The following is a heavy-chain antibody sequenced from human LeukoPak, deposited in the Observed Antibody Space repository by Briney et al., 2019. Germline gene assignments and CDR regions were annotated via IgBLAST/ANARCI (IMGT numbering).Heavy chain of an antibody. CDR2: INHSGST. V-gene: IGHV4-39*07. CDR1: GGSISSGGYY. Sequence: PSETLSLTCTVSGGSISSGGYYWSWIRQPPGKGLEWIGEINHSGSTNYNPSLKSRVTISVDTSKNQFSLKLSSVTAADTAVYYCARGIGRDGYRRRPAGFDYWGQGTLVTVSS. D-gene: IGHD5-24*01. J-gene: IGHJ4*02. CDR3: ARGIGRDGYRRRPAGFDY.